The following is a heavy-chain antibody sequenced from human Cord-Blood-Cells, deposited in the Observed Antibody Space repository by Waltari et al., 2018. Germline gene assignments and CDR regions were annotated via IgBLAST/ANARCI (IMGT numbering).Heavy chain of an antibody. V-gene: IGHV3-15*01. D-gene: IGHD3-10*01. Sequence: EVQLVESGGGLVKPGGSLRLSCAASGFTFSNAWMSWVRQAPGKGLEWGVRIKSKTDGGTTDYATPVKGRFTISRDDSKNTLYLQMNSLKTEDTAVYYCTTDLDTMVRGVDYWGQGTLVTVSS. CDR3: TTDLDTMVRGVDY. J-gene: IGHJ4*02. CDR2: IKSKTDGGTT. CDR1: GFTFSNAW.